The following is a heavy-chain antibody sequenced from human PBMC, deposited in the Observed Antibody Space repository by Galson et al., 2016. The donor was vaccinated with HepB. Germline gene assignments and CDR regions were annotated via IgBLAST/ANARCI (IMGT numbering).Heavy chain of an antibody. V-gene: IGHV5-51*01. Sequence: QSGAEAKQPGDALTISWRGSGYRSTTYWIGWVRQMLGKVLEWMGVLYPGDFDIRYSPSFQGQVTLSADTSTSTTYLRWNSLKASDTAMYYCASGDWTHDIFTSYYPNKFDFWGQGTLVTVS. J-gene: IGHJ4*02. CDR2: LYPGDFDI. D-gene: IGHD3-9*01. CDR3: ASGDWTHDIFTSYYPNKFDF. CDR1: GYRSTTYW.